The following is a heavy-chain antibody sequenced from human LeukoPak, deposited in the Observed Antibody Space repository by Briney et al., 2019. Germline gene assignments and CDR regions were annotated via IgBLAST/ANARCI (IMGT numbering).Heavy chain of an antibody. CDR1: GFTFSSYW. J-gene: IGHJ4*02. D-gene: IGHD3-22*01. CDR3: ARDPNYYDPPHY. V-gene: IGHV3-74*01. Sequence: GGSLRLSCAASGFTFSSYWMHWVRHAPGKGMMWVSRINTDGSSTNYADSVKGRFTISRDNAKNTLYLQMNSLRAEDTAVYYCARDPNYYDPPHYWGQGTLVTVSS. CDR2: INTDGSST.